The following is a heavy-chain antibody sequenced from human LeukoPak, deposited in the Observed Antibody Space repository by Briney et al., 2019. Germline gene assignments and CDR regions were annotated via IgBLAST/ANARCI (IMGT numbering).Heavy chain of an antibody. CDR1: GYTLTSYG. V-gene: IGHV1-18*01. CDR3: ARDLPPEGIAAAGTFDY. CDR2: ISAYNGNT. D-gene: IGHD6-13*01. Sequence: ASVKVSCKASGYTLTSYGISWVRQAPGQGLEWMGWISAYNGNTNYAQKLQGRVTMTTDTSTSTAYMELRSLRSDDTAVYYCARDLPPEGIAAAGTFDYWGQGTLVTVSS. J-gene: IGHJ4*02.